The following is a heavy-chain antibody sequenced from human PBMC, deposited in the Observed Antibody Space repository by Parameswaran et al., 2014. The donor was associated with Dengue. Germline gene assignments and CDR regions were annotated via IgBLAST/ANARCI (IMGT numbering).Heavy chain of an antibody. CDR2: IYPGDSDT. V-gene: IGHV5-51*01. CDR3: ARYADIVVVPAARNAFDI. J-gene: IGHJ3*02. Sequence: VCQMPGKGLEWMGIIYPGDSDTRYSPSFQGQVTISADKSISTAYLQWSSLKASDTAMYYCARYADIVVVPAARNAFDIWGQGTMVTVSS. D-gene: IGHD2-2*01.